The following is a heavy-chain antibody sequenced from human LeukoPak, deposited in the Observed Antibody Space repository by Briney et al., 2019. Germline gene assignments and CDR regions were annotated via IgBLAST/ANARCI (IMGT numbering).Heavy chain of an antibody. CDR1: GYTFTGYY. CDR3: ARDSTMAGPEGIDY. CDR2: INPNSGGT. V-gene: IGHV1-2*02. Sequence: ASVKVSCKASGYTFTGYYFHWVRQAPGQGLEWMGWINPNSGGTNYAQKFQGRVTMTRDTSSSTVYMELSRLTSDDTAVYYCARDSTMAGPEGIDYWGQGTLVTVSS. D-gene: IGHD5-24*01. J-gene: IGHJ4*02.